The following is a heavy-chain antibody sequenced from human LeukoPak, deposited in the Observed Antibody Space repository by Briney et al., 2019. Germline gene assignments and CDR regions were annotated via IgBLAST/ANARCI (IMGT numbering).Heavy chain of an antibody. Sequence: GXSLRLSCVVSGFTFSDHDMNWVRQAPGEGPEWIAHSRKKVSGYTTEYAASVTGRFTISRDDSKNLLYLQMNGLKTEDTAVYFCARSRNRFDDYWGQGALVTVSS. CDR3: ARSRNRFDDY. CDR1: GFTFSDHD. V-gene: IGHV3-72*01. J-gene: IGHJ4*02. CDR2: SRKKVSGYTT.